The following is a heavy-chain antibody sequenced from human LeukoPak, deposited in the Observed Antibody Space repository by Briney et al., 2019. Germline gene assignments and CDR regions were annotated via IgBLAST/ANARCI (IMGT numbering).Heavy chain of an antibody. V-gene: IGHV3-23*01. CDR1: GFTFSSYG. J-gene: IGHJ3*02. CDR2: ISDSGGST. Sequence: GGSLRLSCAASGFTFSSYGMSWVRQAPGKGLEWVSAISDSGGSTYYADSVKGRFTISRDNSKNTLYLQMNSLRAEDTAVYYCAKAPPPYCSGGSCFDAFDIWGQGTMVTVSS. D-gene: IGHD2-15*01. CDR3: AKAPPPYCSGGSCFDAFDI.